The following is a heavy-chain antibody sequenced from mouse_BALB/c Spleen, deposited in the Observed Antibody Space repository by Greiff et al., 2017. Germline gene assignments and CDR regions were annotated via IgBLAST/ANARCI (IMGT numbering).Heavy chain of an antibody. CDR1: GFNIKDTY. Sequence: VQLKQSGAELVKPGASVKLSCTASGFNIKDTYMHWVKQRPEQGLEWIGRIDPANGNTKYDPKFQGKATITADTSSNTAYLQLSSLTSEDTAVYYCAVYGNYGGWGQGTTLTVSS. J-gene: IGHJ2*01. D-gene: IGHD2-1*01. V-gene: IGHV14-3*02. CDR3: AVYGNYGG. CDR2: IDPANGNT.